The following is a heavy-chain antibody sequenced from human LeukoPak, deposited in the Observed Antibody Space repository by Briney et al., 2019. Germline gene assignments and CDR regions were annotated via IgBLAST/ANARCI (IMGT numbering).Heavy chain of an antibody. Sequence: PGGSLRLSCAASGFTFSSYAMHWVRQAPGKGLEWVAVISYDGSSKYYADSVKGRFTISRDNSKNTLYVQMNSLRTEDTAIYYCAKGPDSSGYYSLDYWGQGTLVTVSS. V-gene: IGHV3-30*04. CDR2: ISYDGSSK. CDR3: AKGPDSSGYYSLDY. CDR1: GFTFSSYA. J-gene: IGHJ4*02. D-gene: IGHD3-22*01.